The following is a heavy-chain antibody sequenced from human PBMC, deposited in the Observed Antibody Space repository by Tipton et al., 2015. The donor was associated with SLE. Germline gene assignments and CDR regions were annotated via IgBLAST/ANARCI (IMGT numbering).Heavy chain of an antibody. D-gene: IGHD2-15*01. V-gene: IGHV3-21*01. CDR1: GFTFSSYS. J-gene: IGHJ4*02. CDR3: ARGLCSGGSCYSGTPFFDY. CDR2: ISSSSYI. Sequence: SLRLSCAASGFTFSSYSMNWVRQAPGKGLEWVSSISSSSYIYYAGSVKGRFTISRDNAKNSLYLQMNSLRAEDTAVYYCARGLCSGGSCYSGTPFFDYWGQGTLLTVSS.